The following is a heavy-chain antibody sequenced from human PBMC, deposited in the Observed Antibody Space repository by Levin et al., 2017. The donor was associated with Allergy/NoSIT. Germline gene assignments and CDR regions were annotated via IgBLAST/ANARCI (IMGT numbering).Heavy chain of an antibody. D-gene: IGHD3-3*01. CDR1: GFTFSNAW. CDR3: TTKRITIFGVVYFDY. Sequence: GGSLRLSCAASGFTFSNAWMSWVRQAPGKGLEWVGRITSKTDGGTTDYAAPVKGRFTISRDDSKNTLYLQMNSLKTEDTAVYYCTTKRITIFGVVYFDYWGQGTLVTVSS. V-gene: IGHV3-15*01. J-gene: IGHJ4*02. CDR2: ITSKTDGGTT.